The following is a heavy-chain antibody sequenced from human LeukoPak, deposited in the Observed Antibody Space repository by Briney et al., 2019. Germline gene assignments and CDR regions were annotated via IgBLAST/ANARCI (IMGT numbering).Heavy chain of an antibody. CDR2: IKQDGSEK. J-gene: IGHJ4*02. CDR1: GFTFSSYW. CDR3: AKLGAYYYDSSGYRFDY. D-gene: IGHD3-22*01. V-gene: IGHV3-7*01. Sequence: GGSLRLSCAASGFTFSSYWMSWVRQAPGKGLEWVANIKQDGSEKYYVDSVKGRFTVSRDNAKNSLYLQMNSLRAEDTAVYYCAKLGAYYYDSSGYRFDYWGQGTLVTVSS.